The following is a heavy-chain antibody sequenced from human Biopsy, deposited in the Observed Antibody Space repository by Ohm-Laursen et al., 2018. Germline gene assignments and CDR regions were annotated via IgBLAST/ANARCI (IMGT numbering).Heavy chain of an antibody. Sequence: SDTLSLTCPVFGKTFSDYQWSWIRQPPGKGLEWIGQINQAGTTNYNPSLKSRVSISADASKYEFSLRLTSVPAADTAVYLCGNEVHGRDYWGLGAQVTVSS. CDR3: GNEVHGRDY. D-gene: IGHD2-15*01. CDR1: GKTFSDYQ. V-gene: IGHV4-34*08. CDR2: INQAGTT. J-gene: IGHJ4*02.